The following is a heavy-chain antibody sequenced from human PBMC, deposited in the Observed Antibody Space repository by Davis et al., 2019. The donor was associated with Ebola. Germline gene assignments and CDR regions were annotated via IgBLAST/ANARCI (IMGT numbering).Heavy chain of an antibody. CDR3: AKEGATTAKFDY. Sequence: PGGSLRLSCAASGFTFSDYYMSWIRQAPGKGLEWVSSISGSGDGIDYADSVKGRFTISRDNSKNTLDLQMNSLRVEDTAVYYCAKEGATTAKFDYWGQGVLVTVSS. CDR2: ISGSGDGI. J-gene: IGHJ4*02. V-gene: IGHV3-23*01. D-gene: IGHD4-11*01. CDR1: GFTFSDYY.